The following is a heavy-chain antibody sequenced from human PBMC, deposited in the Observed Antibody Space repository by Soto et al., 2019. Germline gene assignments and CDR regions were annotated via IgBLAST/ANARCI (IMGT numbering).Heavy chain of an antibody. J-gene: IGHJ4*02. CDR3: AMEYCSSTSCYRDY. Sequence: QVQLVQSGAEVKKPGSSVKVSCKASGGTFSSYTISWVRQAPGQGLEWMGRIIPILGIANYAQKFQSRDTITANKSTSTAYMELSSLRSEDTAVYYCAMEYCSSTSCYRDYWGQGTLVTVSS. CDR1: GGTFSSYT. D-gene: IGHD2-2*02. CDR2: IIPILGIA. V-gene: IGHV1-69*02.